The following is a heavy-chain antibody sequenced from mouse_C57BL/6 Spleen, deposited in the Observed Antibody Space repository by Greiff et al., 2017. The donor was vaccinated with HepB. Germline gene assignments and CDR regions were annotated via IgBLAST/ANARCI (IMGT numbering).Heavy chain of an antibody. Sequence: EVQLQQSGPGLVKPSQSLSLTCSVTGYSITSGYYWNWIRQFPGNKLEWMGYISYDGSNNYNPSLKNRISITRDTSKNQFFLKLNSVTTEDTATYYCARGDGKGAMDYWGQGTSVTVSS. CDR1: GYSITSGYY. D-gene: IGHD2-1*01. V-gene: IGHV3-6*01. J-gene: IGHJ4*01. CDR2: ISYDGSN. CDR3: ARGDGKGAMDY.